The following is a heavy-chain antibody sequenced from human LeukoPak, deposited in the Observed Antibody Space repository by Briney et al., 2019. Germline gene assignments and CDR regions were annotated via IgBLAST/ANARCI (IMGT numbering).Heavy chain of an antibody. CDR1: GDSVSLNSAA. J-gene: IGHJ6*02. V-gene: IGHV6-1*01. D-gene: IGHD2-2*02. CDR3: ARGGYCSSTSCYTWYGMDV. CDR2: TYYRSKWYI. Sequence: QTLSLTCAISGDSVSLNSAAWNWIRQSPSRGLEWLRRTYYRSKWYIDYAVSVKSRITINPDTSKNQFTLQLNTVTPEDTAVYYCARGGYCSSTSCYTWYGMDVWGQGTTVTVSS.